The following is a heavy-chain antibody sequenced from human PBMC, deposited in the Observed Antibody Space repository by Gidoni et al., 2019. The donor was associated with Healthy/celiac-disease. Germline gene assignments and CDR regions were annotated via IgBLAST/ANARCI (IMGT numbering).Heavy chain of an antibody. J-gene: IGHJ4*02. D-gene: IGHD3-10*01. CDR3: ARVISIIRGFNY. CDR2: INHSGST. Sequence: AGLLKPSETLSRTCDVYGGSFSGYYWSWIRQPPGKVLEWIGEINHSGSTNYNPSLKSRVTISVETSKNQFSLKRSSETAADTAVYYCARVISIIRGFNYWGQGTLVTVSS. V-gene: IGHV4-34*01. CDR1: GGSFSGYY.